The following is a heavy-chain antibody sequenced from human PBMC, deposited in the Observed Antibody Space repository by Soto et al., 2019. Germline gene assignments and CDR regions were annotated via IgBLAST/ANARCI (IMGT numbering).Heavy chain of an antibody. D-gene: IGHD6-13*01. CDR3: ARVCIAAARSVGY. Sequence: QVQLVQSGAEVKKPGASVKVSCKASGYTFTSYAMHWVRQAPGQRLEWMGWINAGNGNTKYSQKFRGRVTITRDTSGGTTYMERSSVRSEDTAVYYCARVCIAAARSVGYWGQGTLVTVSS. V-gene: IGHV1-3*01. CDR2: INAGNGNT. J-gene: IGHJ4*02. CDR1: GYTFTSYA.